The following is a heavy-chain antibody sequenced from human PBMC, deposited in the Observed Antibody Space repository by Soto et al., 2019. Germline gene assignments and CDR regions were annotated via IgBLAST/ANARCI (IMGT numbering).Heavy chain of an antibody. CDR3: ARDFATHCSGSTCYPYAY. CDR2: ISAYNGNT. D-gene: IGHD2-15*01. CDR1: GYTFTSYG. J-gene: IGHJ4*02. Sequence: GASVKVSCKASGYTFTSYGISWVRQAPGQGLEWMGWISAYNGNTNYAQKLQGRVTMTTDTSTSTAYMELRSLRTEDTAVYYCARDFATHCSGSTCYPYAYWGQGALVTVSS. V-gene: IGHV1-18*04.